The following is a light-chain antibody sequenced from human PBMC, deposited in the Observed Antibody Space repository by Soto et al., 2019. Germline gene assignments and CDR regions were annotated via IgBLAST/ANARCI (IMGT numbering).Light chain of an antibody. V-gene: IGLV1-47*02. Sequence: QSFLTQPPSASRTPGETVTISCSGTISDIRSQYLYWYQQLPGTAPKLIIYSNNQRPSGVPDGFSGSRSGTSASLAISGLRSEDEADYYCAAWDDSMIGYVFATGTKVPV. J-gene: IGLJ1*01. CDR3: AAWDDSMIGYV. CDR2: SNN. CDR1: ISDIRSQY.